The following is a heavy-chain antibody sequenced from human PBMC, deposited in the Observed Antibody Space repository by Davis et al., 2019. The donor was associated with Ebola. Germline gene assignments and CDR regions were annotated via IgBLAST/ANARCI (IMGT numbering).Heavy chain of an antibody. Sequence: AASVKVSCKASGYTFTSYGISWVRQAPGQGLEWMGWINTYNGNTNYAQKFQGRVTMTEDTSTDTAYMELGSLRSEDTAVYYCLTGLWLMRNWYFDLWGRGTLVTLSS. D-gene: IGHD3-22*01. V-gene: IGHV1-18*04. J-gene: IGHJ2*01. CDR1: GYTFTSYG. CDR2: INTYNGNT. CDR3: LTGLWLMRNWYFDL.